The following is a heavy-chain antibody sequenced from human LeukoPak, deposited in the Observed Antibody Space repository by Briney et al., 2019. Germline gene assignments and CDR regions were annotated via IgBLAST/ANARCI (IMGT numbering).Heavy chain of an antibody. V-gene: IGHV3-9*01. Sequence: GGSLSLSCAASGFTFDDYAMHWVRQAPGKGLEWVSGISWNSGSIGYADSVKGRFTISRDNAKNSLYLQMNSLRAEDTALYYCAKDLSSGWYGDAFDIWGQGTMVTVSS. D-gene: IGHD6-19*01. CDR2: ISWNSGSI. J-gene: IGHJ3*02. CDR3: AKDLSSGWYGDAFDI. CDR1: GFTFDDYA.